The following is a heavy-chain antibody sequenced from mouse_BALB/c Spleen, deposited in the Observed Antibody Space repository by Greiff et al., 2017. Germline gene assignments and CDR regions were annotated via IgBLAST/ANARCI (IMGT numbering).Heavy chain of an antibody. V-gene: IGHV5-4*02. CDR3: ARPSSSYAMDY. D-gene: IGHD1-1*01. J-gene: IGHJ4*01. CDR1: GFTFSDYY. CDR2: ISDGGSYT. Sequence: EVKLMESGGGLVKPGGSLKLSCAASGFTFSDYYMYWVRQTPEKRLEWVATISDGGSYTYYPDSVKGRFTISRDNAKNNLYLQMSSLKSEDTAMYYCARPSSSYAMDYWGQGTSVTVSS.